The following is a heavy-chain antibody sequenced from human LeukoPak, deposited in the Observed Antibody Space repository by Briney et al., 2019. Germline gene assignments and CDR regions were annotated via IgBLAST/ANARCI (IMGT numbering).Heavy chain of an antibody. V-gene: IGHV1-8*01. CDR3: ARVPTYDYVWGSYRTGFDY. J-gene: IGHJ4*02. CDR1: GYTFTSYD. Sequence: ASVKVSCKASGYTFTSYDINWVRQATGQGLEWMGWMNPNSGNTGYAQKFRGRVTMTRNTSISTAYMELSSLRSEDTAVYYCARVPTYDYVWGSYRTGFDYWGQGTLVTVSS. CDR2: MNPNSGNT. D-gene: IGHD3-16*01.